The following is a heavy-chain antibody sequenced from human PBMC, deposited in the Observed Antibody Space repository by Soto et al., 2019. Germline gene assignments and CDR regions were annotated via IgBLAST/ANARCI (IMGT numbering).Heavy chain of an antibody. Sequence: SGPTLVNPTQTLTLTCTFSGFSLSTSGMRVSWIRQPPGKALEWLARIDWDDDKLYSTSLKTRLTISKDTSKNQVVLTMTNMDPVDTATYYCARSIAAAGPRLGPELDPWGQGTLVTVSS. CDR3: ARSIAAAGPRLGPELDP. CDR2: IDWDDDK. V-gene: IGHV2-70*04. J-gene: IGHJ5*02. D-gene: IGHD6-13*01. CDR1: GFSLSTSGMR.